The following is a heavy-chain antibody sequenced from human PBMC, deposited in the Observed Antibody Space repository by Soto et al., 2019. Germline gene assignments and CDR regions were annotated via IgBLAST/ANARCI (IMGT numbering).Heavy chain of an antibody. Sequence: GGSVRLSCAASGFTFSTYGMHWVRQAPGKGLEWVAVISYDGSNKYYADSVKGRFTISRDNSKNTLYLQMSSLRAEDTAVYYCAKDDIYSSGWSDYWGQGTLVTVSS. D-gene: IGHD6-13*01. J-gene: IGHJ4*02. CDR3: AKDDIYSSGWSDY. V-gene: IGHV3-30*18. CDR1: GFTFSTYG. CDR2: ISYDGSNK.